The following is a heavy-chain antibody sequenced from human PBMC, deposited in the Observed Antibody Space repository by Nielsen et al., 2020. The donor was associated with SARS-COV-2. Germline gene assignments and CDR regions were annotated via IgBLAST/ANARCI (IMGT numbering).Heavy chain of an antibody. CDR1: GGTFSSYA. Sequence: SVKVSCKASGGTFSSYAISWVRQAPGQGLEWMGGIIPIFGTANYAQKSQGRVTITADESTSTAYMELSSLRSEDTAVYYCANRAGKRGMGYYYYGMDVWGQGTTVTVSS. J-gene: IGHJ6*02. V-gene: IGHV1-69*13. CDR2: IIPIFGTA. CDR3: ANRAGKRGMGYYYYGMDV. D-gene: IGHD3-10*01.